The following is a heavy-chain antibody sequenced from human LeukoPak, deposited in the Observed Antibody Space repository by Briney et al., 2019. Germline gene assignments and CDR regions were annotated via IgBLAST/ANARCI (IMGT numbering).Heavy chain of an antibody. D-gene: IGHD5-24*01. V-gene: IGHV3-74*01. CDR1: GFTFSSYW. J-gene: IGHJ4*02. CDR3: ARELIGYNPFDY. CDR2: INSDGIST. Sequence: GGSLRLSCAASGFTFSSYWMYWVRQAPGKGLVWVSRINSDGISTTYADSVKGRFTISRDNSKNTLYLRMNSLRAEDTAVYYCARELIGYNPFDYWGQGTLVTVSS.